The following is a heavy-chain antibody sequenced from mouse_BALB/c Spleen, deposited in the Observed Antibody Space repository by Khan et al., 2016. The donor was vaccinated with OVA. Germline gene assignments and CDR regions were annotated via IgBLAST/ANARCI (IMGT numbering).Heavy chain of an antibody. CDR1: GFSLTSYG. J-gene: IGHJ1*01. Sequence: QVQLKQSGPAMVAPSQSLSITCTVSGFSLTSYGVHWVRQPPGKGLEWLGVIWAGGNTNYNSALISRLRISKDNSKSQVFLKMNSLQTDDTAMYYCARYYGNYGWYFDVWGAGTTVTVSS. CDR3: ARYYGNYGWYFDV. CDR2: IWAGGNT. D-gene: IGHD2-1*01. V-gene: IGHV2-9*02.